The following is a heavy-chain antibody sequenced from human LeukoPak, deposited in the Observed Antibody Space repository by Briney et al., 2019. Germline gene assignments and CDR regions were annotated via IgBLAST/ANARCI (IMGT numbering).Heavy chain of an antibody. J-gene: IGHJ6*02. V-gene: IGHV3-9*01. CDR1: GFTFNDFA. D-gene: IGHD3-9*01. CDR2: ISWNSGSI. CDR3: ARDLWDDILTGYQAHYYGMDV. Sequence: PGGSLRLSCAASGFTFNDFAMHWVRQTPGKGLEWVSGISWNSGSIGYADSVKGRFTISRDNGKNALYLEMNSLRAEDTAVYYCARDLWDDILTGYQAHYYGMDVWGQGTTVTVSS.